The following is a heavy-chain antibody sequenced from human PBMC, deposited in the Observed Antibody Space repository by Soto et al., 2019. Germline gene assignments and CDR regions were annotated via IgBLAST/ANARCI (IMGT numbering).Heavy chain of an antibody. CDR1: NGSMVGYY. J-gene: IGHJ6*01. V-gene: IGHV4-4*07. CDR2: IYYSGSA. CDR3: ARVGPVTQNPYYYGLDV. D-gene: IGHD3-10*01. Sequence: QVQLQESGPGLVKPFETLSLMCTVSNGSMVGYYWSWIRQPAGKGLEWLGGIYYSGSATYSPSLMRRVTMSVDASMRPLSLKMTTVTAAHTAIYYCARVGPVTQNPYYYGLDVWGRGTTVTVSS.